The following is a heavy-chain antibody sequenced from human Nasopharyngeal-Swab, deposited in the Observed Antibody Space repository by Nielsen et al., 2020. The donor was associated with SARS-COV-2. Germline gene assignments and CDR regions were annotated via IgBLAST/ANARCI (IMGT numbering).Heavy chain of an antibody. V-gene: IGHV5-10-1*01. CDR3: PRSDTAMGVGH. D-gene: IGHD5-18*01. J-gene: IGHJ5*02. Sequence: GSQMPGRCLAWMGRIDPSDSYTNYSPSFQGHVSISADKSISTAYLQWSSLKSSYTTMYYCPRSDTAMGVGHWGQGTLVTVSS. CDR2: IDPSDSYT.